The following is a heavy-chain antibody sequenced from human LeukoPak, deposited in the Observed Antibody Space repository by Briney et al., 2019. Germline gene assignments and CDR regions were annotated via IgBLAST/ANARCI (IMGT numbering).Heavy chain of an antibody. CDR1: GFTFSSYW. Sequence: PGGSLRLSCAASGFTFSSYWMHWVRQAPGKGLEWVSAISGSGGSTYYADSVKGRFTISRDNSKNTLYLQMNSPRAEDTAVYYCAKDRGSRRDGYNLPDYWGQGTLVTVSS. D-gene: IGHD5-24*01. J-gene: IGHJ4*02. V-gene: IGHV3-23*01. CDR3: AKDRGSRRDGYNLPDY. CDR2: ISGSGGST.